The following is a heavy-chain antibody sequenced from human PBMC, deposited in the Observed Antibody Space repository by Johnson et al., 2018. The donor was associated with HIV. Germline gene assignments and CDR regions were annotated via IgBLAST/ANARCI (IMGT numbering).Heavy chain of an antibody. CDR2: INSDGSET. J-gene: IGHJ3*02. V-gene: IGHV3-74*01. Sequence: VQLVESGGGLVQPGGSLRLSCATSGLSVSNNYMSWVRQAPGKGLVWVSRINSDGSETAYADSVKGRFFIYSDNAKNTLYLQMNSLRAEDTAVYYCARDRSVAVYYDSSGLDAFD. D-gene: IGHD3-22*01. CDR1: GLSVSNNY. CDR3: ARDRSVAVYYDSSGLDAFD.